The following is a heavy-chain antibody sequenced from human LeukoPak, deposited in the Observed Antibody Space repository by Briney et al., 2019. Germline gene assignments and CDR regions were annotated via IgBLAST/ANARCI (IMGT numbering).Heavy chain of an antibody. CDR2: INHSGST. J-gene: IGHJ4*02. Sequence: PSETLSLTCAVYGGSFSGYYWSWIRQPPGKGLEWIGEINHSGSTNYNPSLKSRVTISVDTSKNQFSLKLSSVTAADTAVYYCQYSSSWFDYWGQGTLVTVSS. D-gene: IGHD6-13*01. V-gene: IGHV4-34*01. CDR3: QYSSSWFDY. CDR1: GGSFSGYY.